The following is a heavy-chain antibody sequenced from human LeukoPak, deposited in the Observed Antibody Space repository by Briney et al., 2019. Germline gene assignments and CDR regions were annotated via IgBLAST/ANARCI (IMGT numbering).Heavy chain of an antibody. CDR1: GYTFTSYY. D-gene: IGHD2-2*01. CDR2: INPSGGST. V-gene: IGHV1-46*01. CDR3: ARDLIQDIVVVPAAPGAVDY. J-gene: IGHJ4*02. Sequence: ASVKVSCKASGYTFTSYYMHWVRQAPGQGLEWMGIINPSGGSTSYAQKFQGRVTVTRDTSTSTVYMELSSLRSEDTAVYYCARDLIQDIVVVPAAPGAVDYWGQGTLVTVSS.